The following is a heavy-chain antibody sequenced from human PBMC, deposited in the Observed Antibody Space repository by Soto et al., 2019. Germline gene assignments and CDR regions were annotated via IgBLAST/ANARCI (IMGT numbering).Heavy chain of an antibody. Sequence: GGSLRLSCAASGLTFDDYAMQWDRPDQGKGLERVSGISWNSGSIGYADSVKGRFTISRDNAKNSLYLQMNSLRAEDTALYYCAKDYGDYPTRVGGAVYYFDYWGQGTLVTVSS. CDR3: AKDYGDYPTRVGGAVYYFDY. CDR1: GLTFDDYA. CDR2: ISWNSGSI. D-gene: IGHD4-17*01. V-gene: IGHV3-9*01. J-gene: IGHJ4*02.